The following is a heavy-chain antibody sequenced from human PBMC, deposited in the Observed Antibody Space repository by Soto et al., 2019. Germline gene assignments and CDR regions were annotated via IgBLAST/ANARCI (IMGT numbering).Heavy chain of an antibody. J-gene: IGHJ4*02. V-gene: IGHV3-21*04. Sequence: GGSPRLSSAASGFTFSSYSMNWVLQAPGKGLEWVSSISSSSSYIYYADSVKGRLTISRHNAKNSLYLQMNSLRAEDTAVYYCARGGTAMVKNSNYYDSSGADIDYWGQGALVTVSS. CDR3: ARGGTAMVKNSNYYDSSGADIDY. CDR1: GFTFSSYS. CDR2: ISSSSSYI. D-gene: IGHD3-22*01.